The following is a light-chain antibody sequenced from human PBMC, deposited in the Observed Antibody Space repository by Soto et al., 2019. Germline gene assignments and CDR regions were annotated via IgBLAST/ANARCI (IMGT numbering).Light chain of an antibody. CDR2: AAS. CDR1: QGINSW. J-gene: IGKJ1*01. V-gene: IGKV1-12*01. CDR3: QQYNSYPWT. Sequence: DIRMTQSPSSVSASVGDRVTMTCRASQGINSWLAWYQQKPGKAPKLLIYAASNLQSGVPSRFSGSGSGTDFTLTISSLQPEDFATYYCQQYNSYPWTFGQGTKVEI.